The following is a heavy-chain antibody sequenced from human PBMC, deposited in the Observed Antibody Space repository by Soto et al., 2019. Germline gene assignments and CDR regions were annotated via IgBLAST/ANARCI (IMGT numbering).Heavy chain of an antibody. CDR1: GFTFGDYA. Sequence: GGSLRLSCTASGFTFGDYAMSWFRQAPGKGLEWVGFIRSKAYGGTTEYAASVKGRFTISRDDSKSIAYLQMNSLKTEDTAVYYCTRDEGCSGGSCYFTYYYYYGMDVWGQGTTVTVSS. CDR2: IRSKAYGGTT. CDR3: TRDEGCSGGSCYFTYYYYYGMDV. D-gene: IGHD2-15*01. J-gene: IGHJ6*02. V-gene: IGHV3-49*03.